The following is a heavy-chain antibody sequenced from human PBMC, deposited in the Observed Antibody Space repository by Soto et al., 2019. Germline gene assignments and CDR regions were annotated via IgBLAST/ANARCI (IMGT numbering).Heavy chain of an antibody. Sequence: GGSLRLSCAASGFTFSSYSVNWVRQAPGKGLEWVSYISSGSKTIYYADSAKGRFTVSRDNAKNSQYLQMNSLRDEDTAVYYCAREDILGVRSFDYWGQGTLVTASS. CDR1: GFTFSSYS. V-gene: IGHV3-48*02. J-gene: IGHJ4*02. D-gene: IGHD3-9*01. CDR2: ISSGSKTI. CDR3: AREDILGVRSFDY.